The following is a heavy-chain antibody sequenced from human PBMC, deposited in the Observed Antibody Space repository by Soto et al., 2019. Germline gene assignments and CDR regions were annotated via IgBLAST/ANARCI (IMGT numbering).Heavy chain of an antibody. CDR3: TRGYCSGDSCYSSPSFADY. CDR1: GFTFSNYW. D-gene: IGHD2-15*01. V-gene: IGHV3-74*01. Sequence: EVQLVESGGDLVQPGGSLRLSCAASGFTFSNYWMHWVRQAPGKGLVWVSRINSDGSSTTYADSMKGRFTISRDNARNTLYLQMNSLRAEDTAVYYCTRGYCSGDSCYSSPSFADYWGQGTLVTVSS. CDR2: INSDGSST. J-gene: IGHJ4*02.